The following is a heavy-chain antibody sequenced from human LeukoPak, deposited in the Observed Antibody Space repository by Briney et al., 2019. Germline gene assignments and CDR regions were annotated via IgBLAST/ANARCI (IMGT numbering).Heavy chain of an antibody. Sequence: PSETLSLTCTVSGGSISSSSYYWGWIRQPPGKGLEWFGSIYYSGSTYYNPSLKSRVTISVDTSKNQFSLKLSSVTAADTAVYYCARGGDIVVVVAATLEDYFDYWGQGTLVTVSS. D-gene: IGHD2-15*01. CDR1: GGSISSSSYY. V-gene: IGHV4-39*01. CDR3: ARGGDIVVVVAATLEDYFDY. CDR2: IYYSGST. J-gene: IGHJ4*02.